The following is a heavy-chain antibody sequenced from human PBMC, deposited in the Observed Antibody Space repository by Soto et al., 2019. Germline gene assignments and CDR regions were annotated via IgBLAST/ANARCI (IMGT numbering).Heavy chain of an antibody. J-gene: IGHJ4*02. CDR1: GGPISSGGYY. CDR3: ARVSSIAARLFDY. Sequence: SETLSRTCTVSGGPISSGGYYWSWIRQHPGKGLEWIGYIYYSGSTYYNPSLKSRVTISVDTSKNQFSLKLSSVTAADTAVYYCARVSSIAARLFDYWGQGTLVTVSS. V-gene: IGHV4-31*03. D-gene: IGHD6-6*01. CDR2: IYYSGST.